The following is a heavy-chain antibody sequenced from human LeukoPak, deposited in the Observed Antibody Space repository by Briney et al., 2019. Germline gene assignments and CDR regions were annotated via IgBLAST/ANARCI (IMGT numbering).Heavy chain of an antibody. CDR2: INHDGSLR. CDR1: GFTLTSYG. CDR3: TRDVFSLGDS. J-gene: IGHJ4*02. V-gene: IGHV3-74*01. D-gene: IGHD2/OR15-2a*01. Sequence: GGSLRLSCAASGFTLTSYGMHWVRQSPGKGLVWVSHINHDGSLRNYADSVKGRLTISRDIAKNTLYLQMNSLGADDTAMYYCTRDVFSLGDSWGQGTLVTVSS.